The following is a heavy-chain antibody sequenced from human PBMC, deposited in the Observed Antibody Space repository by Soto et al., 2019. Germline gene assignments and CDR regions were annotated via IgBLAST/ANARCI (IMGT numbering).Heavy chain of an antibody. V-gene: IGHV3-30*03. CDR3: AASYGSGSYYNTPPFDY. J-gene: IGHJ4*02. Sequence: QVQLVESGGGVVQPGRSLRLSCAASGFTFSSYGMHWVRQAPGKGLEWVAVISYDGSNKYYADSVKGRFTISRDNSKNTLYLQMNRLRAEDTAVYYCAASYGSGSYYNTPPFDYWGQGTLVTVSS. D-gene: IGHD3-10*01. CDR1: GFTFSSYG. CDR2: ISYDGSNK.